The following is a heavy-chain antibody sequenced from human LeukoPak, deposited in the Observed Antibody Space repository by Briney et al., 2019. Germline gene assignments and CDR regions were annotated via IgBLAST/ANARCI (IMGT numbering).Heavy chain of an antibody. CDR3: ARGEPAAINPYYFDY. D-gene: IGHD2-2*01. J-gene: IGHJ4*02. CDR1: GFTFTSYA. V-gene: IGHV3-30-3*01. CDR2: ISYDGSNK. Sequence: PGRSLRLSCAASGFTFTSYAMHWVRQAPGKGLEWVAVISYDGSNKYYADSVKGRFTISRDNSKNTLYLQMNSLRAEDTGVYYCARGEPAAINPYYFDYWGQGTLVTVSS.